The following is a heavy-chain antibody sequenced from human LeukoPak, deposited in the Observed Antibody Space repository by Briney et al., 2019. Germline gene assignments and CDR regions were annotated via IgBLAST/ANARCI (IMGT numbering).Heavy chain of an antibody. CDR2: ISYDGSNK. CDR1: AFTFSSYG. Sequence: GGSLRLSCAASAFTFSSYGMHWVRQAPGKGLEWVAVISYDGSNKYYADSVKGRFTISRDNSKNTLYLQMNSLRAEDTAVYYCAKRYSGSYNYYYMDVWGKGTTVTISS. V-gene: IGHV3-30*18. D-gene: IGHD1-26*01. CDR3: AKRYSGSYNYYYMDV. J-gene: IGHJ6*03.